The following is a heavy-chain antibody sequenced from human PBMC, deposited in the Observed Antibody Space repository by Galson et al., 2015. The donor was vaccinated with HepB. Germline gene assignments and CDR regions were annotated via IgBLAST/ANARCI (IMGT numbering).Heavy chain of an antibody. CDR3: AREVLGIWFGEPYYYYGMDV. CDR1: GGSFSGYY. Sequence: LTCAVYGGSFSGYYWSWIRQPPGKGLEWIGEINHSGSTNYNPSLKSRVTISVDTSKNQFSLKLSSVTAADPAVYYCAREVLGIWFGEPYYYYGMDVWGQGTTVTVSS. CDR2: INHSGST. V-gene: IGHV4-34*01. D-gene: IGHD3-10*01. J-gene: IGHJ6*02.